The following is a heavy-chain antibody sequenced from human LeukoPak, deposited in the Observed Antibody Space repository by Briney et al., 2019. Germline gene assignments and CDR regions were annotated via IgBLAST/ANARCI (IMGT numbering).Heavy chain of an antibody. D-gene: IGHD6-19*01. Sequence: GGSLRLSCAASGFTFSSYAMSWVRQAPGKGLEWVSAISGSGGSTYYADSVKGRFTISRDNSKNTLYLQMNSLRAEDTAVYYCAKGGSKRSYSSGWYFDYWGQGTLVTVSS. V-gene: IGHV3-23*01. CDR2: ISGSGGST. CDR1: GFTFSSYA. CDR3: AKGGSKRSYSSGWYFDY. J-gene: IGHJ4*02.